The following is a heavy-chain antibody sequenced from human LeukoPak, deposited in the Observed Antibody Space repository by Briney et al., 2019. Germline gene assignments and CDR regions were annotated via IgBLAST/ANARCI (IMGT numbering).Heavy chain of an antibody. D-gene: IGHD5-18*01. Sequence: ASVKVSCKASGYTFTTYFMHWVRQATGQGLEWVGWINSNGGGTSYAQKYQSRVTMSRDTSINTDYMELSSLRSEDTAVYYCAGGEYSYGAFDYWGQGTLVTVSS. J-gene: IGHJ4*02. CDR2: INSNGGGT. V-gene: IGHV1-2*02. CDR1: GYTFTTYF. CDR3: AGGEYSYGAFDY.